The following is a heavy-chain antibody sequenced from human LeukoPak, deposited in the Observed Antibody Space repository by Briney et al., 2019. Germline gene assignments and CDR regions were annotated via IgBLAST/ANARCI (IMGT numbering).Heavy chain of an antibody. CDR3: ARPSVAGIFWY. Sequence: SETLSLTCAVYGGSFSGYYWSWIREPPGKGLEWIGEINHSGSTNYNPSLKSRVTISVDTSKNQFSLKLSSVTAADTAVYYCARPSVAGIFWYWGQGTLVTVSS. J-gene: IGHJ4*02. CDR1: GGSFSGYY. CDR2: INHSGST. V-gene: IGHV4-34*01. D-gene: IGHD2-21*01.